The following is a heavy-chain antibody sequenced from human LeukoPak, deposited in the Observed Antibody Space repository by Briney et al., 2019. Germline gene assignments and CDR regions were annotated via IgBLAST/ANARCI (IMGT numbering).Heavy chain of an antibody. D-gene: IGHD2-15*01. CDR3: VIVVVVAATQWSAFDI. Sequence: SVKVSCKASGDTFSSYAISWVRQAPGQGLEWMGGIIPIFGTANYAQKFQGRVTITTDESTSTAYMELSSLRSEDTAVYYCVIVVVVAATQWSAFDIWGQGTMVTVSS. CDR2: IIPIFGTA. J-gene: IGHJ3*02. V-gene: IGHV1-69*05. CDR1: GDTFSSYA.